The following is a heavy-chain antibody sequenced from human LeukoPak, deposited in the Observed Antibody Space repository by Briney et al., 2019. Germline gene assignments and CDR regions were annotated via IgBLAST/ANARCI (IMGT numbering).Heavy chain of an antibody. D-gene: IGHD2-21*01. CDR2: IYPGDSDT. Sequence: GESLKISCKASGYSFTNYWIGWVRQMPGKGLEWMGIIYPGDSDTKYSPSFQGQVTISADKSTSTANLQWSSLKASDTAMYYCARQVYCGGDCYLNFDYWGQGTLVTVSS. CDR1: GYSFTNYW. V-gene: IGHV5-51*01. CDR3: ARQVYCGGDCYLNFDY. J-gene: IGHJ4*02.